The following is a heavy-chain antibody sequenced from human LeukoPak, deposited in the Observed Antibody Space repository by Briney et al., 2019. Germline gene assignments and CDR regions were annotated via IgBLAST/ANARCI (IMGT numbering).Heavy chain of an antibody. CDR1: GYSFTSHW. CDR2: IYPGDSDT. Sequence: GESLQISCQGSGYSFTSHWIAWVRQMPGKGLEWMGIIYPGDSDTTYSPSFQGQVTISADKSISTAYLQWSSLKASDTAMYYCARHGDSNWYFDYWGQGTLVTVSS. V-gene: IGHV5-51*01. D-gene: IGHD6-13*01. J-gene: IGHJ4*02. CDR3: ARHGDSNWYFDY.